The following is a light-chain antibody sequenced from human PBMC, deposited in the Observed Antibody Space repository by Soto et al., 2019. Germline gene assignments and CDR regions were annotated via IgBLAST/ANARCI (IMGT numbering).Light chain of an antibody. CDR2: DTS. CDR3: QQYNTWRSIS. J-gene: IGKJ5*01. Sequence: EIVVTQSPATLSVSPGGRATLSCRASQSISSKLAWYQHKPGRAPRLLIYDTSTRAAGIPARFTGSGSGTDFTLTISSLQSEDFAVYYCQQYNTWRSISFGQGTRLEIK. V-gene: IGKV3-15*01. CDR1: QSISSK.